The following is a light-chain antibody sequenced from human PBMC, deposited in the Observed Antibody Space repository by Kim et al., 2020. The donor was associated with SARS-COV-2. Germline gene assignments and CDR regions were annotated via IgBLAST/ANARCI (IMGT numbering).Light chain of an antibody. CDR1: QSVTTY. CDR2: GAS. CDR3: HQYNDWPPYT. Sequence: EIVVTQSPATLSVSPGERATLSCRASQSVTTYLAWYQQKPGQAPRLLIYGASTRATGIPARFSGSGSGTEFTLTISSLQSEDFAVYYCHQYNDWPPYTFGQGTKPEI. V-gene: IGKV3-15*01. J-gene: IGKJ2*01.